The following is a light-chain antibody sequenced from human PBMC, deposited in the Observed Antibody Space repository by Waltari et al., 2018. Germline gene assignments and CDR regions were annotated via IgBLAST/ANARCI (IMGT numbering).Light chain of an antibody. CDR1: QGVSSY. J-gene: IGKJ1*01. CDR3: QQRSDWPRT. CDR2: SAA. V-gene: IGKV3-11*01. Sequence: EIVLTQSPATLSLSPGERATLSCRASQGVSSYLAWYQQRPGQAPRLLIYSAANRATGIPARFSGSGSGTDFTLTISSLEPEDFAVYYCQQRSDWPRTFGQGTKMEIK.